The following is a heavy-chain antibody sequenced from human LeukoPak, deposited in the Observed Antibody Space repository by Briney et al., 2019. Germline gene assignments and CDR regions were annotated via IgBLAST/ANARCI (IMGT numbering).Heavy chain of an antibody. CDR3: ARDLLYSGYDYVGPYFDY. D-gene: IGHD5-12*01. CDR1: GYTFTSYG. J-gene: IGHJ4*02. Sequence: ASVKVSCKASGYTFTSYGISWVRQAPGQGLEWMGWISAYNGNTNYAQKLQGRVTMTTDTSTSTAYMELRSLRSDDTAVYYCARDLLYSGYDYVGPYFDYWGQGTLVTVPS. CDR2: ISAYNGNT. V-gene: IGHV1-18*01.